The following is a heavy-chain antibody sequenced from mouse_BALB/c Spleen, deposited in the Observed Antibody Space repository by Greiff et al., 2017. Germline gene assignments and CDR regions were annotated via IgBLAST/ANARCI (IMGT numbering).Heavy chain of an antibody. CDR1: GFTFTDYY. CDR2: IRNKANGYTT. Sequence: EVQGVESGGGLVQPGGSLRLSCATSGFTFTDYYMSWVRQPPGKALEWLGFIRNKANGYTTEYSASVKGRFTISRDNSQSILYLQMNTLRAEDSATYYCARDICGYDGSYYYAMDYWGQGTSVTVSS. V-gene: IGHV7-3*02. CDR3: ARDICGYDGSYYYAMDY. D-gene: IGHD2-2*01. J-gene: IGHJ4*01.